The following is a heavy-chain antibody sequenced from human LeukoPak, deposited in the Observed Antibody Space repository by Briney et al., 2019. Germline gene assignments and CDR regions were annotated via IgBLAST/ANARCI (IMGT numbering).Heavy chain of an antibody. Sequence: SETLSLTCAVSGVSFNDYYWSWVCQTPGKGLEWIGEINHSGYTNDSPSLKSRVTLSIDTSRKQFSLNLRSVTVADTGIYYCTRMTTGHDYWGQGTLVTVSS. J-gene: IGHJ4*02. D-gene: IGHD4-17*01. CDR1: GVSFNDYY. CDR3: TRMTTGHDY. CDR2: INHSGYT. V-gene: IGHV4-34*01.